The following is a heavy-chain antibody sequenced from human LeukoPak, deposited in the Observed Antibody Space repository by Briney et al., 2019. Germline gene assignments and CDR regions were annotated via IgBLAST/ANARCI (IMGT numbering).Heavy chain of an antibody. CDR3: ARDGISDYDILTGYLGNYFDY. CDR1: GGTFSSYA. CDR2: IIPIFGTT. Sequence: ASVKVPCKASGGTFSSYAISWVRQAPGQGLEWMGGIIPIFGTTNYAQKFQGRVTITADESTSTAYMELSSLRSEDTAVYYCARDGISDYDILTGYLGNYFDYWGQGTLVTVSS. V-gene: IGHV1-69*13. D-gene: IGHD3-9*01. J-gene: IGHJ4*02.